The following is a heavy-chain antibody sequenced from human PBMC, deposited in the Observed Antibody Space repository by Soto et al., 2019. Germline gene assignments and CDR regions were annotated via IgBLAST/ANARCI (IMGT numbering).Heavy chain of an antibody. CDR3: AKFLQHSIVVVVAATPGFDY. J-gene: IGHJ4*02. V-gene: IGHV3-23*01. Sequence: GGSLRLSCAASGFTFSSYAMSWVRQAPGKGLEWVSAISGSGGSTYYADSVKGRFTISRDNSKNTLYLQMNSLRAEDTAVYYCAKFLQHSIVVVVAATPGFDYWGQGTLVTVSS. CDR2: ISGSGGST. D-gene: IGHD2-15*01. CDR1: GFTFSSYA.